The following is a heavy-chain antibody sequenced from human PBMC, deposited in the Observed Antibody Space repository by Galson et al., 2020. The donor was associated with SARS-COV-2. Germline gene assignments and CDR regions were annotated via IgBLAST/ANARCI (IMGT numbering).Heavy chain of an antibody. D-gene: IGHD1-26*01. CDR1: GFTFSDYD. Sequence: GGSLRLSCAASGFTFSDYDMHWVRQASGKSLEWVSLAGSVGDTYYLGSVKGRFIISRDNAKSSLYLQMNSLTAGDTAIYYCTRGQVGNAFEIWGQGTLVTVSS. V-gene: IGHV3-13*01. J-gene: IGHJ3*02. CDR2: AGSVGDT. CDR3: TRGQVGNAFEI.